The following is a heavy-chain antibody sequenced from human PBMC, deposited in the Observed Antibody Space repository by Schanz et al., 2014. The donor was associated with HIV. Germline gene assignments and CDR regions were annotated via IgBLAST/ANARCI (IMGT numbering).Heavy chain of an antibody. CDR1: GYTFTSYG. V-gene: IGHV1-18*01. Sequence: QVWLVQSGAEVKRPGASVKVSCKASGYTFTSYGITWVRQAPGQGLEWMGWISTYNGNTIYAQKFQGRVTMTTDTSTSTAYMELRSLRSDDTAVYYCARVNKDIGGYYFDYWGQGTLVTVSS. CDR3: ARVNKDIGGYYFDY. J-gene: IGHJ4*02. CDR2: ISTYNGNT. D-gene: IGHD2-15*01.